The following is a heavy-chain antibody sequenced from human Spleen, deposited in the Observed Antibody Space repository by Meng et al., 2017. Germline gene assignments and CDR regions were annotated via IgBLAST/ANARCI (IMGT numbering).Heavy chain of an antibody. Sequence: GESLKLSCAASGFTFSSYAMHWVRQAPGKGLAWVGLIYPADSDTRYSPSFQGQVTLSADKSISTAYLQWNSLKASDTGIYYCARHPILRVGSEAFDIWGQGTMVTVSS. CDR3: ARHPILRVGSEAFDI. D-gene: IGHD3-10*01. V-gene: IGHV5-51*01. CDR1: GFTFSSYA. J-gene: IGHJ3*02. CDR2: IYPADSDT.